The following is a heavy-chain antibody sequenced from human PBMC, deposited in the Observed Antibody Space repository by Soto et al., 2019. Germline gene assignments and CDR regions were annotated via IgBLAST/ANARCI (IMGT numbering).Heavy chain of an antibody. V-gene: IGHV4-39*01. CDR1: CGSMSIWIDD. J-gene: IGHJ6*02. CDR3: ARLSLMVRGSMDV. Sequence: LEMLCLTCTVSCGSMSIWIDDVGLIRQPPGKGLEWIGSIYYSGSTYYNPSLKSRVTISVDTSKNQFSLKLSSVTAADTAVYYCARLSLMVRGSMDVWGQGTTVTVSS. D-gene: IGHD3-10*01. CDR2: IYYSGST.